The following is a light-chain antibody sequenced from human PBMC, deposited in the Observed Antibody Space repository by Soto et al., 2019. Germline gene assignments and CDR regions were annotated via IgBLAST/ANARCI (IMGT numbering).Light chain of an antibody. CDR1: SSNIGAGYE. CDR3: QSYDSGLSGYV. V-gene: IGLV1-40*01. CDR2: ENN. Sequence: QSVLTQPPSVSEAPGQRVTISCTGSSSNIGAGYEAHWYQQVPGTAPKLLIYENNNRPSGVPDRFSGSKSGTSASLAIAGVQADDEAEYYCQSYDSGLSGYVFGTGTKLTVL. J-gene: IGLJ1*01.